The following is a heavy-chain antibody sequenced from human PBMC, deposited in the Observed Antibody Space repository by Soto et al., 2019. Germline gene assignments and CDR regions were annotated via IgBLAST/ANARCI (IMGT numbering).Heavy chain of an antibody. CDR1: GYSFTNYD. CDR3: ARGLLAYFGMDV. D-gene: IGHD1-26*01. J-gene: IGHJ6*02. Sequence: QLVQPGAEVKKPGASVKVSCKASGYSFTNYDISWVRQAPGQGLEWMAWISAHNGNKHYAEKFQGRVSTTTDTSTSTAYMEVRTLKTDDTAVYYCARGLLAYFGMDVWGQGTTVTVS. V-gene: IGHV1-18*01. CDR2: ISAHNGNK.